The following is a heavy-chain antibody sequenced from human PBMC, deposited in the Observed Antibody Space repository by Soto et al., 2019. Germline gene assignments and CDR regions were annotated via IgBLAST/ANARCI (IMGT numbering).Heavy chain of an antibody. CDR2: IWYDGSNK. V-gene: IGHV3-33*01. CDR1: GFTFSSYG. J-gene: IGHJ6*02. CDR3: ARDLPRSYALYYYYGMDV. Sequence: QVQLVESGGGVVQPGRSLRLSCAASGFTFSSYGMHWVRQAPGKGLEWVAVIWYDGSNKYYADSVKGRFTISRDNSKNTLYLQMNSLRAEDTAVYYYARDLPRSYALYYYYGMDVWGQGTTVTVSS. D-gene: IGHD2-2*01.